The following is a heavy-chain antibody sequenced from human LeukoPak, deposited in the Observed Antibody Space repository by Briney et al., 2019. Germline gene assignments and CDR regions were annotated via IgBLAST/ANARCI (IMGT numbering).Heavy chain of an antibody. CDR1: GFTFSSYSMN. J-gene: IGHJ4*02. V-gene: IGHV4-59*05. Sequence: GSLRLSCAASGFTFSSYSMNWVRQAPGKGLEWIGSIYYSGSTYYNPSLKSRVTISVDTSKNQFSLKLSSVTAADTAVYYCAREYSGSYDYFDYWGQGTLVTVSS. D-gene: IGHD1-26*01. CDR2: IYYSGST. CDR3: AREYSGSYDYFDY.